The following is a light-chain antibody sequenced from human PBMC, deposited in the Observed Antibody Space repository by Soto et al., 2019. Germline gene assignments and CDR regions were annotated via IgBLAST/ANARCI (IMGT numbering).Light chain of an antibody. CDR2: DVS. CDR1: SSDVGGYNY. J-gene: IGLJ2*01. V-gene: IGLV2-14*01. CDR3: SSYTSSSTPVV. Sequence: QSALTQPASVSGSPGQSITISCTGTSSDVGGYNYVSWYQQHPGKAPKLMIYDVSNRPSGVSNRFSGSKSGNTASLTISGLQDEEEADYYCSSYTSSSTPVVFGGGTKLTVL.